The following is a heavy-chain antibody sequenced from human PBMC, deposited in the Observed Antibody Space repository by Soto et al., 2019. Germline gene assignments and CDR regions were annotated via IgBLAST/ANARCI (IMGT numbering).Heavy chain of an antibody. CDR3: ATRITVFGLLIPPFDP. CDR2: TNNPRGT. D-gene: IGHD3-3*01. CDR1: GGSVNGYY. J-gene: IGHJ5*02. Sequence: PSETLSVTCAFSGGSVNGYYWNWIRQPPGKGLESIGGTNNPRGTYYNPSLKSRVTMSVGTSKNQFSLRLSSVTAADKAISYCATRITVFGLLIPPFDPWGQGTKVTVSS. V-gene: IGHV4-34*01.